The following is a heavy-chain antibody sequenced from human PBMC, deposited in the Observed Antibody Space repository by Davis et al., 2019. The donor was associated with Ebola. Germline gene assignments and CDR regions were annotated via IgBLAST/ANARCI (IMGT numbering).Heavy chain of an antibody. CDR3: AREAVLGYDRNFDY. CDR2: ISAYNGNT. D-gene: IGHD5-12*01. J-gene: IGHJ4*02. Sequence: ASVKVSCKASGYSFTTYEINWLRQAPGQGLEWMGWISAYNGNTNYVQKLQGRVTMTTDTSTNTVYMELRSLRSDDTAVYYCAREAVLGYDRNFDYWGQGTLVTVSS. CDR1: GYSFTTYE. V-gene: IGHV1-18*01.